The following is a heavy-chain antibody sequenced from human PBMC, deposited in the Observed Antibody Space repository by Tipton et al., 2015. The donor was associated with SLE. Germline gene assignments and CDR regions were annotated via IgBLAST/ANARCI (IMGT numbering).Heavy chain of an antibody. CDR3: ATYSGRV. D-gene: IGHD3-10*01. J-gene: IGHJ4*02. CDR2: RVYASGSTNYRRVYPSGST. V-gene: IGHV4-61*02. Sequence: TLSLTCTVSGGSISSGTYYWSWIRQPAGKGLEWIGRVYASGSTNYRRVYPSGSTNYNPSLKSRVTISVDTSRNQFSLNLSSVTAADTAIYYCATYSGRVWGQGTLVTVSS. CDR1: GGSISSGTYY.